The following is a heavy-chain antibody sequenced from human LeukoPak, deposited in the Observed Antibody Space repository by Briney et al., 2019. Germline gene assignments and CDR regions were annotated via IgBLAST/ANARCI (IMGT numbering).Heavy chain of an antibody. CDR2: IYHSGST. Sequence: SETLSLTCTVSGYSISSGYYWGWIRQPPGKGLEWIGRIYHSGSTYYNPSLKSRDTISVDTSKNKFSLKLSSVTAADTAVYYCARGALDYVEAYNWFDPWGQGTLVTVSS. CDR3: ARGALDYVEAYNWFDP. J-gene: IGHJ5*02. D-gene: IGHD4-17*01. CDR1: GYSISSGYY. V-gene: IGHV4-38-2*02.